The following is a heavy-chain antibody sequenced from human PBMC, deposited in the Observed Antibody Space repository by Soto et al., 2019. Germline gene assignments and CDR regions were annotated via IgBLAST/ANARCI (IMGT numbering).Heavy chain of an antibody. J-gene: IGHJ6*02. CDR1: GYTFTSYG. V-gene: IGHV1-18*04. CDR2: ISAYNGNT. CDR3: AREPYYYDSSGPHDYYYGMDV. D-gene: IGHD3-22*01. Sequence: VASVKVSCKASGYTFTSYGISWVRQAPGQGLEWMGWISAYNGNTNYAQKLQGRVTMTTDTSTSTAYMELRSLRSDDTAVYYCAREPYYYDSSGPHDYYYGMDVWGQGTTVTVSS.